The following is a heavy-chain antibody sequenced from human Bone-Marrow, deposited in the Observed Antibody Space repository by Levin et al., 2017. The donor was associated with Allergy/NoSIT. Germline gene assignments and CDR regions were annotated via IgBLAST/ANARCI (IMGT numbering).Heavy chain of an antibody. CDR3: TRPVSKYSSSPGNY. J-gene: IGHJ4*02. D-gene: IGHD6-6*01. Sequence: GGSLRLSCTASGFTFGDYAMSWVRQAPGKGLEWVGFIRSKAYGGTTEYAASVKGRFTISRDDSKSIAYLQMNSLKTEDTAVYYCTRPVSKYSSSPGNYWGQGTLVTVSS. CDR2: IRSKAYGGTT. V-gene: IGHV3-49*04. CDR1: GFTFGDYA.